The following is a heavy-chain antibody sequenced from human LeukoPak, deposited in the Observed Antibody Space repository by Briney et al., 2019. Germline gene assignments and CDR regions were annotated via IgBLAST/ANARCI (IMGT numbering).Heavy chain of an antibody. CDR1: GGSISGYY. D-gene: IGHD6-19*01. CDR3: ARYVRSGLDC. CDR2: IYHSGST. V-gene: IGHV4-59*01. J-gene: IGHJ4*02. Sequence: SETLSLTCTVSGGSISGYYWSWIRQPPGKGLEWIAYIYHSGSTNCNPSLKSRVTISVDTSKNQFSLKLTSVAAADTAVYYCARYVRSGLDCWGQGTLVTVSS.